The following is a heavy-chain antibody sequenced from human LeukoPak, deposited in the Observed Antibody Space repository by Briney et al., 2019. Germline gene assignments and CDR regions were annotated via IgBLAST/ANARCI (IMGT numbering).Heavy chain of an antibody. CDR2: LRYDGSIK. J-gene: IGHJ4*02. V-gene: IGHV3-30*02. Sequence: GGSLRLSCAASGFTFSNYGMHWARQAPGKGLEWVAFLRYDGSIKYYADSVKGRFTISRDNSRNTLFLQMNSLRVEDTAVYYCAKDGPSYNILTGFRRTSAYYFDCWGQGTLVTVSS. CDR1: GFTFSNYG. D-gene: IGHD3-9*01. CDR3: AKDGPSYNILTGFRRTSAYYFDC.